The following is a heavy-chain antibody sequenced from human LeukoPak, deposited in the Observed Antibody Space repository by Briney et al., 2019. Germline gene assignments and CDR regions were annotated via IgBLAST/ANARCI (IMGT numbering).Heavy chain of an antibody. V-gene: IGHV4-59*01. CDR3: AREVYSSSWYVMDV. Sequence: SETLSLTCTVSGGSISSYYWSWIRQPPGKGLEWIGYIYYSGSTNYNPSLKSRVTISVDTSKSQFSLKLSSVTAADTAVYYCAREVYSSSWYVMDVWGKGTTVTVSS. J-gene: IGHJ6*04. CDR1: GGSISSYY. CDR2: IYYSGST. D-gene: IGHD6-13*01.